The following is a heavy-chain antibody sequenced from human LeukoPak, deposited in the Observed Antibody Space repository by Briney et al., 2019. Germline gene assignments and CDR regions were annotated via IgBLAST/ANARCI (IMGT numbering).Heavy chain of an antibody. Sequence: SETLSLTCTVSGGSISSYYWSWIRQPAGKGLEWIWRIYTSGSTNYNPSLKSRVTMSVDTSKNQFSLKLSSVTAADTAVYYCAREGYCSSTSCYQDYWGQGTLVTVSS. CDR1: GGSISSYY. V-gene: IGHV4-4*07. CDR2: IYTSGST. J-gene: IGHJ4*02. CDR3: AREGYCSSTSCYQDY. D-gene: IGHD2-2*01.